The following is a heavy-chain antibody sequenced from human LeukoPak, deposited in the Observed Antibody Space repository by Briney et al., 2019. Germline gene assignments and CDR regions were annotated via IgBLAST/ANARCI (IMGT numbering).Heavy chain of an antibody. CDR1: GFTVSSNY. V-gene: IGHV3-66*01. Sequence: GGSLRLSCAASGFTVSSNYMSWVRQAPGKGLEWVSVIYSCGSTYYADSVKGRFTISRDNSKNTLYLQMNSLRAEDTAVYYCARGPQNYDILTGYYPSPFDYWGQGTLVTVSS. CDR2: IYSCGST. CDR3: ARGPQNYDILTGYYPSPFDY. J-gene: IGHJ4*02. D-gene: IGHD3-9*01.